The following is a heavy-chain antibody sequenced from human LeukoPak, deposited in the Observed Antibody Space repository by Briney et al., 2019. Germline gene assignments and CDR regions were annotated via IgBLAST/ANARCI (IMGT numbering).Heavy chain of an antibody. Sequence: PSETLSLTCTVSGGSISSYYWSWIRQPPGKGLEWIGYIYYSGSTNYNPSLKSRVTISVDTSKNQFSLKLSSVTAADTAVYCCARADEGLLWFGELYHYYYGMDVWGQGTTVTVSS. V-gene: IGHV4-59*01. J-gene: IGHJ6*02. CDR2: IYYSGST. CDR3: ARADEGLLWFGELYHYYYGMDV. D-gene: IGHD3-10*01. CDR1: GGSISSYY.